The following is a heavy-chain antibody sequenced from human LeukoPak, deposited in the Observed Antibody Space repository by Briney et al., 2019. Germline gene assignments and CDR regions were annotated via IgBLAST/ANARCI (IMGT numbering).Heavy chain of an antibody. CDR1: DYTFTSFG. Sequence: GASVKVSCKASDYTFTSFGISWVRQAPGQGLEWMGWISAYNGNTNYAQKLQGRVTMTTDTSTSTVYMELRSLRSDDTAVYYCARGSPPRRNYDSRGYYSYYFDYWGQGTLVTVSS. D-gene: IGHD3-22*01. J-gene: IGHJ4*02. V-gene: IGHV1-18*01. CDR3: ARGSPPRRNYDSRGYYSYYFDY. CDR2: ISAYNGNT.